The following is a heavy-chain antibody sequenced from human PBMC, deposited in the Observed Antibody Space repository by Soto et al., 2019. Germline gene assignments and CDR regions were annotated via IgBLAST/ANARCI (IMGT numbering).Heavy chain of an antibody. CDR2: IHSDGSST. CDR1: GFTFSCYW. Sequence: EVQLVESGGGLVQPGGSLRLSCAASGFTFSCYWMHWVRQAPGKGLVWVSRIHSDGSSTKYADSVKGRFTISRDNSKNTLYLQMNTLGAEDTAVYYCARDGDTAMGPIDYWGQGTLVTVSS. D-gene: IGHD5-18*01. J-gene: IGHJ4*02. V-gene: IGHV3-74*03. CDR3: ARDGDTAMGPIDY.